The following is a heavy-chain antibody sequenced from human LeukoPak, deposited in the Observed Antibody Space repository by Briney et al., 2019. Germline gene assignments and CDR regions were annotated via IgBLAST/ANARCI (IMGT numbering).Heavy chain of an antibody. J-gene: IGHJ6*03. V-gene: IGHV4-38-2*02. D-gene: IGHD3-3*01. CDR2: IYHSGST. CDR1: GYSISSGYY. Sequence: SETLSLTCTVSGYSISSGYYWGWIRQPPGKGLEWIGSIYHSGSTYYNPSLKSRVTISVDTSKNQFSLKLSSVTAADTAVYYCARHRKGGDPTRNDFWSGYYTGAYYYMDVWGKGTTVTVSS. CDR3: ARHRKGGDPTRNDFWSGYYTGAYYYMDV.